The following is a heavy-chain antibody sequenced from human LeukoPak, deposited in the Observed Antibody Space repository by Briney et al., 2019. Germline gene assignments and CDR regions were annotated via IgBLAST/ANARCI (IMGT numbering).Heavy chain of an antibody. V-gene: IGHV3-30*18. CDR2: ISYDGSNK. CDR1: GFTFSSYG. Sequence: GGSLRLSCAASGFTFSSYGMHWVRQAPGKGLEWVAVISYDGSNKYYADSVKGRFTISRDNSKNTLYLQMNSLRAEDTAVYYCEKDSYYSGWYLNYYYGMGVWGQGTTVTVSS. CDR3: EKDSYYSGWYLNYYYGMGV. J-gene: IGHJ6*02. D-gene: IGHD6-19*01.